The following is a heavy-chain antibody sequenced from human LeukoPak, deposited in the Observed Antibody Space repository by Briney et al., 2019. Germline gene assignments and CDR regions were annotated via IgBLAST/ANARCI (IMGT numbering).Heavy chain of an antibody. CDR2: ISTSGSTI. D-gene: IGHD6-13*01. CDR3: ASKYSSSWDGDY. J-gene: IGHJ4*02. Sequence: PGESLRLSCAASGFTFSSYEMNWVRQAPGKGLEWVSYISTSGSTIYYADSVKGRFTISRDNAKKSLYLQMNSLRAEDTAVYYCASKYSSSWDGDYWGQGTLVTVSS. V-gene: IGHV3-48*03. CDR1: GFTFSSYE.